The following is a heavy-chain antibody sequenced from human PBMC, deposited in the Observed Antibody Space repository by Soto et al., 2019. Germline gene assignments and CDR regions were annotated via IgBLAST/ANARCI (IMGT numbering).Heavy chain of an antibody. CDR2: IYYSGST. Sequence: SETLSLTCAVSSASIISEQRWSWVRQPPGKGLEWIGYIYYSGSTNYNPSLKSRVTISVDTSKNQFSLKLSSVTAADTAVYYCARATYSSSSWGQGTLVTVSS. D-gene: IGHD6-13*01. CDR3: ARATYSSSS. J-gene: IGHJ5*02. V-gene: IGHV4-59*01. CDR1: SASIISEQ.